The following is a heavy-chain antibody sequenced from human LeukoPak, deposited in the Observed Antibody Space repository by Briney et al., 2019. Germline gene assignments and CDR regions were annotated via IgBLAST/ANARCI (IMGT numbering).Heavy chain of an antibody. J-gene: IGHJ4*02. CDR1: GISFSNYW. Sequence: PGGSLRLSCAASGISFSNYWMSWARQAPGKGLVWVANIKEDGSEKNYVDSVKGRFTISRDNAKNSLYLQMNSLRAEDTAVYYCARKDSSPRTFDYWGQGTLVTVSS. CDR3: ARKDSSPRTFDY. CDR2: IKEDGSEK. V-gene: IGHV3-7*01. D-gene: IGHD3-22*01.